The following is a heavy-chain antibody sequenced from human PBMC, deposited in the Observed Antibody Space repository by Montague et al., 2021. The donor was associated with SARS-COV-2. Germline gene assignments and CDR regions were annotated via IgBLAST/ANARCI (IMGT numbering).Heavy chain of an antibody. CDR3: AMGLHCNGGNCYDGVLGS. V-gene: IGHV4-34*01. CDR1: GGSFSFYY. D-gene: IGHD2-15*01. Sequence: SETLSLTCALNGGSFSFYYWTWIRQSPGKGLEWIGGINQAGRTTYNPSLSSRLTMSIDTSRKQYSLNLRSVTAADTAVYYCAMGLHCNGGNCYDGVLGSWGQGTLVTVSS. CDR2: INQAGRT. J-gene: IGHJ5*02.